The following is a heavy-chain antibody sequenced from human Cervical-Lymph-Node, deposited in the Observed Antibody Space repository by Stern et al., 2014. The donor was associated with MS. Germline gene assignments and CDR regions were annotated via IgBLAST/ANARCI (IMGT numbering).Heavy chain of an antibody. CDR1: GFNIGTYS. Sequence: EVQLVESGGGLVKPGGSLTLSCAASGFNIGTYSMNCVRQAPGKGLEWVSFISSTSSNIKYADAVRGRFTISRDNAKNSLFLHMSGLRVEDTAVYYCASTSGWFDSWVQGIQVTVSS. CDR3: ASTSGWFDS. CDR2: ISSTSSNI. J-gene: IGHJ5*01. V-gene: IGHV3-21*02.